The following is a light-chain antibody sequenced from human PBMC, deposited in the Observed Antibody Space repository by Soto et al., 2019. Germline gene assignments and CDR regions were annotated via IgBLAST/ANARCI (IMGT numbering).Light chain of an antibody. V-gene: IGKV1-39*01. CDR3: QQSHSTLPIT. J-gene: IGKJ5*01. Sequence: DLQMTQSPSSLSAFVGDSVTITCRASQNVRGYLHWYQQKPGRAPKLLIYAASNLQIGVPFRFXGSGSGTEYTLSINSLQPDDSATYYCQQSHSTLPITFGQGTRVEI. CDR2: AAS. CDR1: QNVRGY.